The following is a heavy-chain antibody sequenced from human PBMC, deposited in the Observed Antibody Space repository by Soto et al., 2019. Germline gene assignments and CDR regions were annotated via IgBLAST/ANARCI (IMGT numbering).Heavy chain of an antibody. CDR1: GYTFTSYG. D-gene: IGHD2-15*01. V-gene: IGHV1-18*01. J-gene: IGHJ3*02. Sequence: GASVKVSCKASGYTFTSYGISWVRQAPGQGLEWMGWISAYNGNTNYAQKLQGRVTMTADTSTSTAYMELRSLRSDDTAVYYCARDQSEIEGVALDAFDIWGQGTMVTVS. CDR3: ARDQSEIEGVALDAFDI. CDR2: ISAYNGNT.